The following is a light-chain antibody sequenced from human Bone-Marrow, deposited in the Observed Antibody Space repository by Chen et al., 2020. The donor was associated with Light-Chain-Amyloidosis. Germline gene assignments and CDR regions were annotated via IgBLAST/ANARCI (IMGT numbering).Light chain of an antibody. CDR2: DDS. CDR3: QVWDRSSDRPV. J-gene: IGLJ3*02. Sequence: SYVPTQPSSVSVAPGATATLACGGNNIGSTSVHWYQQTPGQAPLLVVYDDSDRPSGIPERLSGSNSGNTATLTISRVEAGDEADYYCQVWDRSSDRPVFGGGTKLTVL. CDR1: NIGSTS. V-gene: IGLV3-21*02.